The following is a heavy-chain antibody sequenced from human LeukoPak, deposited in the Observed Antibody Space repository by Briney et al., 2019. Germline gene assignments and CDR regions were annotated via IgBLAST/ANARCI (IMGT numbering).Heavy chain of an antibody. Sequence: GRSLRLSCAASGFTFSSYAIHWVRQAPGKGLEWVAVISYDGSNKYYADSVKGRFTISRDNSKNTLYLQMNSLRAEDTAVYYCSRDWKLDYWGQGTLVTVSS. D-gene: IGHD1-1*01. CDR1: GFTFSSYA. CDR2: ISYDGSNK. V-gene: IGHV3-30*04. J-gene: IGHJ4*02. CDR3: SRDWKLDY.